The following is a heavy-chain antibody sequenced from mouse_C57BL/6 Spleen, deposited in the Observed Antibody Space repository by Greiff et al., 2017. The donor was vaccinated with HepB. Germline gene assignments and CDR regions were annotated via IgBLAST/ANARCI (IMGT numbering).Heavy chain of an antibody. CDR1: GYTFTSYW. V-gene: IGHV1-72*01. D-gene: IGHD1-1*01. J-gene: IGHJ4*01. CDR3: ARSVVATSHYAMDY. CDR2: IDPNSGGT. Sequence: VQLQQPGAELVKPGASVKLSCKASGYTFTSYWMHWVKQRPGRGLEWIGRIDPNSGGTKYNEKFKSKATLTVDKPSSTAYMQLSSLTSDDSAVYYGARSVVATSHYAMDYWGQGTSVTVSS.